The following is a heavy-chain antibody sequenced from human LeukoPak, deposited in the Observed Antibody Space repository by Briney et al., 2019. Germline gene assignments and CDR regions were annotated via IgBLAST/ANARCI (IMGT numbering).Heavy chain of an antibody. CDR1: GFTFSSYG. CDR2: ISYDGSNK. V-gene: IGHV3-30*18. Sequence: PGRSLRLSCVASGFTFSSYGMHWVRQAPGKGLEWVAVISYDGSNKYYADSVKGRFTISRDNSKNTLYLQMNGLRAEDTALYYCAKLIWGRTISSRGFDYWGQGTLVTVSS. D-gene: IGHD3-16*01. CDR3: AKLIWGRTISSRGFDY. J-gene: IGHJ4*02.